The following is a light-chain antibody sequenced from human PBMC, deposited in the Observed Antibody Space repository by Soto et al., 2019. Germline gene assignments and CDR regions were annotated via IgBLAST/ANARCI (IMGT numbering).Light chain of an antibody. J-gene: IGKJ3*01. Sequence: EIVLTQSPGTLSLSPGERATLSCRASQSVSSSYLAWYQQKPGQAPRLLIYGAYTRDTGISDRFSGSGSGTDFTLTISRLEPEDVAVYYCQQYGSSPPFTFGPGTKVDI. V-gene: IGKV3-20*01. CDR2: GAY. CDR3: QQYGSSPPFT. CDR1: QSVSSSY.